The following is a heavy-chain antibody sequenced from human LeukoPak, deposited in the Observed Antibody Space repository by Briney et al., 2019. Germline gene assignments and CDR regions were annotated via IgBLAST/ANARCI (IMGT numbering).Heavy chain of an antibody. J-gene: IGHJ4*02. CDR1: GYTFTGYF. D-gene: IGHD6-19*01. V-gene: IGHV1-2*06. Sequence: ASVKVSCKASGYTFTGYFMHWVRQAPGQGLEWMGRINPNSGGTNYAQEFQGRVTMTRDTSISTAYMELSRLTSDDTAVYYCARDGGSGWLDSWGQGTLVTVSS. CDR3: ARDGGSGWLDS. CDR2: INPNSGGT.